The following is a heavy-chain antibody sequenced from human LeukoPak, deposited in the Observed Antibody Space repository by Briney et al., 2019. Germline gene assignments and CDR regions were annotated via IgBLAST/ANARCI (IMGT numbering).Heavy chain of an antibody. CDR3: ARVSGGGWLFDY. D-gene: IGHD2-15*01. CDR2: IYHSGST. Sequence: ALSLTCTVSGGSISSGGYYWSWIRQPPGKGLEWIGYIYHSGSTYYNPSLKSRVTISVDRSKNQFSLKLSSVTAADTAVYYCARVSGGGWLFDYWGQGTLVTVSS. V-gene: IGHV4-30-2*01. CDR1: GGSISSGGYY. J-gene: IGHJ4*02.